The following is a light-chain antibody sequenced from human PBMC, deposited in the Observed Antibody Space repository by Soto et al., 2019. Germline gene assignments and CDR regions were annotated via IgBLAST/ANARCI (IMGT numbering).Light chain of an antibody. CDR2: GNN. CDR3: QSYDSSLSGLWV. Sequence: QTVVTQPPSVSGAPGQRVSISXXGXXXNIGAGYDVHWYQQLPGAAPKLLIYGNNIRPSGVPDRFSGSKSGTSASLAITGLQAEDEADYYCQSYDSSLSGLWVFGGGTQLTVL. J-gene: IGLJ3*02. V-gene: IGLV1-40*01. CDR1: XXNIGAGYD.